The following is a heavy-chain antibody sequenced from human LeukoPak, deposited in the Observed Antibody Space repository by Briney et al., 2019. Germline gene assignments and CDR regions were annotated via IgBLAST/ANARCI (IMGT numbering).Heavy chain of an antibody. CDR2: INPDHGGT. CDR1: GYSLSDYY. Sequence: ASVKVSCKASGYSLSDYYIHWVRQAPGQGLEWMGWINPDHGGTNYAQNFQGRVTMTRDTSISTAYMELSRLRSDDTAVYYCARVYSRDWNDVEAFDIWGQGTTVTVSS. V-gene: IGHV1-2*02. D-gene: IGHD1-1*01. CDR3: ARVYSRDWNDVEAFDI. J-gene: IGHJ3*02.